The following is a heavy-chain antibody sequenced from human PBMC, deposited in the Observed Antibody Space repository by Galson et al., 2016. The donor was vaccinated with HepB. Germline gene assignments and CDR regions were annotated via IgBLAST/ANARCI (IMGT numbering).Heavy chain of an antibody. V-gene: IGHV3-30*03. D-gene: IGHD4-17*01. CDR2: ISFDGRNS. CDR3: ARSAARRTATTTLA. Sequence: SLRLSCAASGFTFNNYDMQWVRQSPGKGLEWVAGISFDGRNSYYADSVKGRFIISRDSSKKTVYLQMNSLRSKDTAVYYCARSAARRTATTTLAWGQGILVTVSS. J-gene: IGHJ5*02. CDR1: GFTFNNYD.